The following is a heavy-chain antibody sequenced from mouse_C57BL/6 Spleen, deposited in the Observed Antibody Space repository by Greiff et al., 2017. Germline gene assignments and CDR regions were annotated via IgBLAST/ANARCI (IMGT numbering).Heavy chain of an antibody. J-gene: IGHJ2*01. CDR3: TTYYYGSSYFDY. CDR1: GFNIKDYY. D-gene: IGHD1-1*01. CDR2: IDPEDGDT. Sequence: VQLQQSGAELVRPGASVKLSCTASGFNIKDYYMHWVKQRPEQGLEWIGRIDPEDGDTEYAPKFQGKATMTADTSSNTAYLQLSSLTSKDTAVYYCTTYYYGSSYFDYWGQGPTLTVSS. V-gene: IGHV14-1*01.